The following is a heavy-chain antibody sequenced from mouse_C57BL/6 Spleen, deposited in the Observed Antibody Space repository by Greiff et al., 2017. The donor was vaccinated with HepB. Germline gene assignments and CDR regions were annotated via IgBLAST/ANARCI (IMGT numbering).Heavy chain of an antibody. J-gene: IGHJ2*01. V-gene: IGHV3-6*01. D-gene: IGHD1-1*01. CDR2: ISYDGSN. Sequence: EVQVVESGPGLVKPSQSLSLTCSVTGYSITSGYYWNWIRQFPGNKLEWMGYISYDGSNNYNPSLKNRISITRDTSKNQFFLKLNSVTTEDTATYYCASFTTVVAPDYFDYWGQGTTLTVSS. CDR3: ASFTTVVAPDYFDY. CDR1: GYSITSGYY.